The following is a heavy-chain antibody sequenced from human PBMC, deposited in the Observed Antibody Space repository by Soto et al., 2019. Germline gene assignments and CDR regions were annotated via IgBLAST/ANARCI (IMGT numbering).Heavy chain of an antibody. CDR1: GYTFTSYY. D-gene: IGHD3-3*01. V-gene: IGHV1-46*01. CDR3: VRVITIFGVVISSPWFAP. CDR2: INPSGGST. J-gene: IGHJ5*02. Sequence: ASVKVSFKASGYTFTSYYMHWVRQAPGQGLEWMGIINPSGGSTSYAQKFQGRVTMTRDTSTSTVYMKLRSLRSDDTAFFYCVRVITIFGVVISSPWFAPWGQGPLVTVSS.